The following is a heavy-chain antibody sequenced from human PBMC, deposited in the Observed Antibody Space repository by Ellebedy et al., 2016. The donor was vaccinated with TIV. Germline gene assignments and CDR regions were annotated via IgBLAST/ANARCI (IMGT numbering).Heavy chain of an antibody. CDR2: INPSGGST. CDR1: GYTFTSYY. J-gene: IGHJ4*02. V-gene: IGHV1-46*01. D-gene: IGHD3-10*01. CDR3: ARVDGDDGSGY. Sequence: ASVKVSXXASGYTFTSYYMHWVRQAPGQGLEWMGIINPSGGSTSYAQKFQGRVTMTRDTSTSTVYMELSSLRSEDTAVYYCARVDGDDGSGYWGQGTLVTVSS.